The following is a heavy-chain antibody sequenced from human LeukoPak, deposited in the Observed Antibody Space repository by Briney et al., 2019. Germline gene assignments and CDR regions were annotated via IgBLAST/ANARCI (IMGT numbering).Heavy chain of an antibody. CDR3: AREDHYGSGFDY. D-gene: IGHD3-10*01. J-gene: IGHJ4*02. CDR1: GFSVSSKY. CDR2: LYSGGTT. Sequence: GGSLRLSCAASGFSVSSKYMSWARQAPGKGLDWVSVLYSGGTTYYADSVKGRFTISRDNSKNTLYLQMNSLRAEDTAVYYCAREDHYGSGFDYWGQGTLVTVSS. V-gene: IGHV3-66*01.